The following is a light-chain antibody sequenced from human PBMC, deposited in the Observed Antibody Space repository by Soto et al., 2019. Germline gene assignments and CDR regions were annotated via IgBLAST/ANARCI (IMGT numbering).Light chain of an antibody. J-gene: IGKJ5*01. CDR3: QQYSGSLFT. Sequence: EIVLTQSPGTLSLSPGERATLSCRASQSVSSSYLAWYQQKPGQAPRLLIYGASSRATGIPDRYSGSGSGTDLSLTISSREPGDFAVYSSQQYSGSLFTFGQGTQLEI. V-gene: IGKV3-20*01. CDR1: QSVSSSY. CDR2: GAS.